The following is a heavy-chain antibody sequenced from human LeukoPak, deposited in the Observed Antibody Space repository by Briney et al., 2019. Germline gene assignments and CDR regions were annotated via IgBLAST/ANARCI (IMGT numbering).Heavy chain of an antibody. J-gene: IGHJ4*02. D-gene: IGHD6-6*01. CDR1: GFTFSSYG. V-gene: IGHV3-30*03. CDR3: AREEYSSSSSYFDY. Sequence: PGGSLRLSCAASGFTFSSYGMHWVRQAPGKGLEWVAVISYDGSNKYYADSVKGRFTISRDNSKNTLYLQMNSLRAEDTAVYYCAREEYSSSSSYFDYWGQGTLVTVSS. CDR2: ISYDGSNK.